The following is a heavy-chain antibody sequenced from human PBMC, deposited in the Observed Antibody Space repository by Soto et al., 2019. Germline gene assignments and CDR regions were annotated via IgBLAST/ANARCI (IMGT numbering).Heavy chain of an antibody. Sequence: EVQLLESGGGLVQPGGSLRLSCAASGFTFSTYAMTWIRQAPGKGLEWVSAISGSGGSTYSADSVKGRFTISRDNSKDTLYLLMNSLSAENTAVYYCAKTVRAQRPEQLVRYVGAYWGQGTLVTVSS. CDR2: ISGSGGST. J-gene: IGHJ4*02. CDR3: AKTVRAQRPEQLVRYVGAY. D-gene: IGHD6-6*01. CDR1: GFTFSTYA. V-gene: IGHV3-23*01.